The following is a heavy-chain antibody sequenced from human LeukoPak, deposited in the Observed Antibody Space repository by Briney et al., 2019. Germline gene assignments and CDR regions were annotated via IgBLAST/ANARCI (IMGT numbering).Heavy chain of an antibody. CDR3: AKGRIAAAHPPGWFDP. Sequence: PGGSLRLSCAASGFTFSSYWMHWVRQAPGKGLVWVSRINSDGSSTNYADSVKGRFTISRDNAKNTLYLQMNSLRAEDTAVYYCAKGRIAAAHPPGWFDPWGQGTLVTVSS. CDR1: GFTFSSYW. CDR2: INSDGSST. V-gene: IGHV3-74*01. D-gene: IGHD6-13*01. J-gene: IGHJ5*02.